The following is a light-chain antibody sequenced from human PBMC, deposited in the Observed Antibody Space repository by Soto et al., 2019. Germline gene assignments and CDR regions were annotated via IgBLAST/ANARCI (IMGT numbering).Light chain of an antibody. J-gene: IGLJ1*01. V-gene: IGLV1-44*01. CDR2: NNN. CDR3: SAWDDSLNGLV. CDR1: SSNIGSNT. Sequence: QSVLTQPPSASGTPGQRVTISCSGSSSNIGSNTVNWYQQHPGTAPKLLIYNNNQRPSGVPDRCSGAKSGTSASLAISGRQSEDEADYYCSAWDDSLNGLVFGTGTKVTVL.